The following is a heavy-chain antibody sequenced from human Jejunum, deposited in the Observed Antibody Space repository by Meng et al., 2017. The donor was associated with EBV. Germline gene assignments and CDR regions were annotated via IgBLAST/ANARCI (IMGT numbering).Heavy chain of an antibody. Sequence: LDESVPGLVHPAVTLSIPCTVASGSIDTKNCWNWVRQAPVKGLEWIGEIDHTGTTHYNPSLKSRVTISLGTSMNQFSLELTSPTPADTAVYYCARDSQYLARGYFDYWGQGALVTVSS. D-gene: IGHD2/OR15-2a*01. J-gene: IGHJ4*02. CDR1: SGSIDTKNC. V-gene: IGHV4-4*02. CDR3: ARDSQYLARGYFDY. CDR2: IDHTGTT.